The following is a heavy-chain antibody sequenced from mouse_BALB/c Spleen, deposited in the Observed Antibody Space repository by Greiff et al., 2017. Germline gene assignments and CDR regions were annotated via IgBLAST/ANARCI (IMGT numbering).Heavy chain of an antibody. D-gene: IGHD2-1*01. CDR1: GFNINDTY. V-gene: IGHV14-3*02. Sequence: EVQLQQSGAELVKPGASVKLSCTASGFNINDTYMHWVKQRPEQGLEWIGRIDPANGNTKYDPKFQGKATITADTSSNTAYLQLSSLTSEDTAVYYCARYGNYEGLDYWGQGTTLTVSS. CDR3: ARYGNYEGLDY. J-gene: IGHJ2*01. CDR2: IDPANGNT.